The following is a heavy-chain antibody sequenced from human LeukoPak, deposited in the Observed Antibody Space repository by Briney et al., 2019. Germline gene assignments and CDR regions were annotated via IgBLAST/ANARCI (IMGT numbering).Heavy chain of an antibody. CDR3: ARDHRITGTGAFDI. J-gene: IGHJ3*02. D-gene: IGHD1-7*01. Sequence: QTLSLTRVLPGDSLSSKSAGWNWARHPPWSGLEWQVCTSYRTKRYNDYAVSVKSRITLNPDTSKNQFSLQLNSVTPEDTAVYYCARDHRITGTGAFDIWGQGTMVTVSS. CDR2: TSYRTKRYN. CDR1: GDSLSSKSAG. V-gene: IGHV6-1*01.